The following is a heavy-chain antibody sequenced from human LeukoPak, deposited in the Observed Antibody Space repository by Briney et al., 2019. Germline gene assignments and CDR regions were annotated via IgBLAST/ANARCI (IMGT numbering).Heavy chain of an antibody. CDR1: GFTFADYA. V-gene: IGHV3-9*01. Sequence: GGSLTLSCAASGFTFADYAMHRVRQAPGKGLEWVSDISWNSGSLGYADSVKGRFTISRDNAKNSLYLQMNSLRAEDTALYYCAKDRGATFYYGSRSFDFWGRGTLVTGSS. CDR3: AKDRGATFYYGSRSFDF. CDR2: ISWNSGSL. D-gene: IGHD3-10*01. J-gene: IGHJ4*02.